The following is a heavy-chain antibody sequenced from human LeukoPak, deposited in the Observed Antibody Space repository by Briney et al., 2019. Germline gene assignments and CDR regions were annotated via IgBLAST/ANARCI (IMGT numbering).Heavy chain of an antibody. J-gene: IGHJ4*02. V-gene: IGHV4-39*01. Sequence: SETLSLTCTVSGGSISSRSYYWGWIRQPPGKGLEWIGSIYYSGSIYYSPSLKSRLTISVDTSKNQFSLKLSSVTAADTAVYYCARQRRHYYGSSRYQGTDFDYWGQGTLVTVSS. D-gene: IGHD3-22*01. CDR3: ARQRRHYYGSSRYQGTDFDY. CDR2: IYYSGSI. CDR1: GGSISSRSYY.